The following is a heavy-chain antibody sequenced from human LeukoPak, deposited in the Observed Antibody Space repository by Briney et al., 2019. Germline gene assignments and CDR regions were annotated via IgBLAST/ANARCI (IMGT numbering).Heavy chain of an antibody. CDR2: MYYSGYT. D-gene: IGHD6-19*01. CDR3: ARYSYSSGLYYFDY. V-gene: IGHV4-59*01. Sequence: SETVSLTCTVSGSPISSNYWSWIRQPTGMGLEWIGYMYYSGYTNYNPSLKSRVTTSVDMSKNQFSLKLSSVTAADTAVYYCARYSYSSGLYYFDYWGQGTLVTVSS. J-gene: IGHJ4*02. CDR1: GSPISSNY.